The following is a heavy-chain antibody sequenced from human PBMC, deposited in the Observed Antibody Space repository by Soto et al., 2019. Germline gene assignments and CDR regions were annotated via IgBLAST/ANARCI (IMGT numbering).Heavy chain of an antibody. Sequence: ASETLSLTCNVSGGAIRSYYWSWIRQPPGKGLEWIGHIYYSGSPNYNPSLKRRVTMSVDTSKNQFSLNLNSVTAADTAVYYCARGGSTYDYPLQDSFGSWGQGTLVTVSS. J-gene: IGHJ4*02. CDR3: ARGGSTYDYPLQDSFGS. D-gene: IGHD5-12*01. CDR1: GGAIRSYY. CDR2: IYYSGSP. V-gene: IGHV4-59*01.